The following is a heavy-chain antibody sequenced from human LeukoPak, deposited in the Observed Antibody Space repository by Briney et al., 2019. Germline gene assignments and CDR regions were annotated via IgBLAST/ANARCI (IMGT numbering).Heavy chain of an antibody. CDR3: AKDPAIFGVVIINLDY. Sequence: GGPLRLSCAASGFTFSSYGMHWVRQAPGKGLEWVAFIRYDGSNKYYADSVKGRFTISRDNSKNTLYLQMNSLRAEDTAVYYCAKDPAIFGVVIINLDYWGEGTLVTVST. CDR2: IRYDGSNK. J-gene: IGHJ4*02. D-gene: IGHD3-3*01. V-gene: IGHV3-30*02. CDR1: GFTFSSYG.